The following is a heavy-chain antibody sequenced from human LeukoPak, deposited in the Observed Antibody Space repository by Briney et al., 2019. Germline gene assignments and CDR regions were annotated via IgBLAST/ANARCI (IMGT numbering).Heavy chain of an antibody. CDR1: GFTFSSYE. D-gene: IGHD1-26*01. J-gene: IGHJ4*02. V-gene: IGHV3-21*01. CDR2: IGGSSTYI. Sequence: PGGSLRLSCAASGFTFSSYEMNWVRQAPGKGLEWVSSIGGSSTYIYYADSVKGRFIISRDNAKNSLFLQMNSLRAEDTAVYYCARDRRELLRAKYFDYWGQGTLVTVSS. CDR3: ARDRRELLRAKYFDY.